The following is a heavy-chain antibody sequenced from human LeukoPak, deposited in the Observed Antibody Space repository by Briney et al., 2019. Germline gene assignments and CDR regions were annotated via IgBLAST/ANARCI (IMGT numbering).Heavy chain of an antibody. CDR2: IYTSGST. D-gene: IGHD3-10*01. Sequence: SETLSLTCTVSGGSISSGSYYWSWIRQPAGKGLEWIGRIYTSGSTNYNPSLKSRVTISVDTSKNQFSLKLSSVTAADTAVYYCATSWFGELIDYWGQGTLVTVSS. J-gene: IGHJ4*02. CDR1: GGSISSGSYY. V-gene: IGHV4-61*02. CDR3: ATSWFGELIDY.